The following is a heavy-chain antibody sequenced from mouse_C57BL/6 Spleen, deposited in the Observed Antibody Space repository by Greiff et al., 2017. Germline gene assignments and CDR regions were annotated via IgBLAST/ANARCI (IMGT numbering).Heavy chain of an antibody. Sequence: QVQLQQPGTELVKPGASVKLSCKASGYTFTSYWMHWVKQRPGQGLEWIGNIHPRNGGTNYNEKFKSKATLTVDKSSSTAYMQLSSLTSEDSAVYYCARVYYDGSSYNYFDDWGQGTTLTVSS. CDR1: GYTFTSYW. CDR3: ARVYYDGSSYNYFDD. D-gene: IGHD1-1*01. J-gene: IGHJ2*01. CDR2: IHPRNGGT. V-gene: IGHV1-53*01.